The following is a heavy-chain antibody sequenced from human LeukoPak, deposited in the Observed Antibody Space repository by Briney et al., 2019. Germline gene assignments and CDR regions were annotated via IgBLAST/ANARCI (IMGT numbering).Heavy chain of an antibody. Sequence: GGSLRLSCAASGFIFTNYNLNWVRLAPGKGLEWISSITSSSYMFYSDSVKGRFTISRDNTKNSLYLQMNSLRPEDTAVYYCARDRYFSDSSGYPYDIRGQGTMVTVSS. CDR1: GFIFTNYN. CDR2: ITSSSYM. D-gene: IGHD3-22*01. V-gene: IGHV3-21*01. CDR3: ARDRYFSDSSGYPYDI. J-gene: IGHJ3*02.